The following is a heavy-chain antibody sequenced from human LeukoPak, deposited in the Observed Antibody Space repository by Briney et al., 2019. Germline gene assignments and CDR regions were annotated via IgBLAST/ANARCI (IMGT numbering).Heavy chain of an antibody. V-gene: IGHV1-46*01. Sequence: ASVTVSCKASGYTFTSYHMHWVRQAPGQGLEGMGIINPSGGSTSYAQKFQGRVSMTRDTSTSTVYMELSSLRSEDTAVYYCARDVGVAVYYMDVWGKGTTVTVSS. CDR2: INPSGGST. CDR1: GYTFTSYH. J-gene: IGHJ6*03. CDR3: ARDVGVAVYYMDV. D-gene: IGHD2-15*01.